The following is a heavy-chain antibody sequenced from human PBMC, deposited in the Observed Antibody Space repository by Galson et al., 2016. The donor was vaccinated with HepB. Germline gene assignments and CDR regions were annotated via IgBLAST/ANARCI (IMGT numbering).Heavy chain of an antibody. CDR3: ATAPGWESGIYDH. J-gene: IGHJ4*02. CDR1: GDSIGSSSYH. CDR2: IYYVGRA. D-gene: IGHD1-26*01. V-gene: IGHV4-39*02. Sequence: SETLSLTCRVSGDSIGSSSYHWAWIRQPPGKGLEWIGSIYYVGRAYYRSSLKSRLTISLDPAKNHISLNLTSVTAADTAVYYCATAPGWESGIYDHWGQGTLVSVSS.